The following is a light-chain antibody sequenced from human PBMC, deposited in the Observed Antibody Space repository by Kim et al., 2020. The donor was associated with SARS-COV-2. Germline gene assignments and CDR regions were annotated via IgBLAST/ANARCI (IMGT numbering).Light chain of an antibody. CDR2: MAT. Sequence: IQMTQSPSSVSASVGDTVTVTCRASLDIDDSLAWYQHKPGKAPKLLLYMATRLESGVPSRFRGSGPGKGFTLRITSLQPEDFGTYFCQQYSTMPLSFGGGTKLEI. V-gene: IGKV1-NL1*01. CDR1: LDIDDS. J-gene: IGKJ4*01. CDR3: QQYSTMPLS.